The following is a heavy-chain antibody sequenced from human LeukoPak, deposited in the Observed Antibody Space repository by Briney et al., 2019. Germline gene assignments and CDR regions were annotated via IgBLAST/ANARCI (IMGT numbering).Heavy chain of an antibody. V-gene: IGHV1-69*05. D-gene: IGHD3-22*01. CDR1: GGTFSSYA. CDR2: IIPIFGTA. Sequence: SVKVSCKASGGTFSSYAISWVRQAPGQGLEWMGRIIPIFGTANYAQKFQGRVTITTGESTSTAYMELSSLRSEDTAVYYCASGYYYDYNGGDFDYWGQGTLVTVSS. CDR3: ASGYYYDYNGGDFDY. J-gene: IGHJ4*02.